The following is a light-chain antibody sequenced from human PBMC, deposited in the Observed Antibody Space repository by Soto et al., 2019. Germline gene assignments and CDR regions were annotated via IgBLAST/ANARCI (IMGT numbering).Light chain of an antibody. V-gene: IGLV2-14*03. CDR3: SSFRSSSTIVI. CDR1: SSDVGGSNF. Sequence: QSALTQPASVSGSPGQSITISCTGTSSDVGGSNFVSWYQQHPGKAPKLMIFDVTNRPSGVSSRFSGSKSGNTASLTISGLQVEDEADYYCSSFRSSSTIVIFGGGTKLTVL. J-gene: IGLJ2*01. CDR2: DVT.